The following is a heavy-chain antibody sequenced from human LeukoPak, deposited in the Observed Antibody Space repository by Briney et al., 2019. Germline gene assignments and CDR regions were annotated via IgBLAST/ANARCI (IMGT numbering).Heavy chain of an antibody. CDR3: IRDLRDHDY. CDR1: GFTFSTYW. Sequence: GGSLRLSCAASGFTFSTYWMHWVRQPPGKGLVWVSRNGDGTQTNYADSVKGRFTVSRDNAKNTLYLQMNSLRADDTAVYFCIRDLRDHDYWAREPWSPSPQ. V-gene: IGHV3-74*01. CDR2: NGDGTQT. J-gene: IGHJ4*02.